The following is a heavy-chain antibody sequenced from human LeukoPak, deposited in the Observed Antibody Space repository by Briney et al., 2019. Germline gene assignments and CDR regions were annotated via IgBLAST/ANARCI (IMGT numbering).Heavy chain of an antibody. CDR2: ISSSGSTI. V-gene: IGHV3-11*01. CDR1: GFTFSDYY. CDR3: ARYIPDILTGYYVDY. J-gene: IGHJ4*02. Sequence: GGSLRLSCAASGFTFSDYYMSWIRQAPGKGLEWVSYISSSGSTIYYADSVKGRFTISRDNAKNSLYLQMNSLRAEDTAVYYCARYIPDILTGYYVDYWGQGTLVTVSS. D-gene: IGHD3-9*01.